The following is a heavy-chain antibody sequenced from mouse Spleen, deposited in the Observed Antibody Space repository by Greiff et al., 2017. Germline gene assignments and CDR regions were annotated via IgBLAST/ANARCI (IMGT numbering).Heavy chain of an antibody. CDR1: GFTFSSYA. CDR3: ARDNYYGSSPFDY. Sequence: DVMLVESGGGLVKPGGSLKLSCAASGFTFSSYAMSWVRQTPEKRLEWVATISDGGSYTYYPDNVKGRFTISRDNAKNNLYLQMSSLRSEDTALYYCARDNYYGSSPFDYWGQGTTLTVSS. J-gene: IGHJ2*01. CDR2: ISDGGSYT. D-gene: IGHD1-1*01. V-gene: IGHV5-4*01.